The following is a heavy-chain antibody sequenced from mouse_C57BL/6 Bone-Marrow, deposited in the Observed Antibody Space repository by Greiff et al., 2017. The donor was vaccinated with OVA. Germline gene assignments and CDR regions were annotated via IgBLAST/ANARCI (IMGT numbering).Heavy chain of an antibody. CDR2: IDPSDSYT. J-gene: IGHJ1*03. CDR3: ARCNYGSSPKYFDV. CDR1: GYTFTSYW. V-gene: IGHV1-50*01. Sequence: QVQLQQPGAELVKPGASVKLSCKASGYTFTSYWMQWVKQRPGQGLEWIGEIDPSDSYTNYNQKFKGKATLTADKSSSTAYMELRSLTSEDSAVYFCARCNYGSSPKYFDVWGTGTTVTVSS. D-gene: IGHD1-1*01.